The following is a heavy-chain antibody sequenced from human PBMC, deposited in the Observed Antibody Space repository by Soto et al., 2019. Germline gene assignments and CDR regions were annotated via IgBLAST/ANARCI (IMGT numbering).Heavy chain of an antibody. Sequence: GGSLRLSCAASGFTFSSYSMNWVRQAPGKGLEWVSSISSSSSYIYYADSVKGRFTISRDNAKNSLYLQMNSLRAEDTAVYYCAREPITMVRDPHFDYWGQGTLVTVSS. CDR3: AREPITMVRDPHFDY. V-gene: IGHV3-21*01. J-gene: IGHJ4*02. CDR1: GFTFSSYS. CDR2: ISSSSSYI. D-gene: IGHD3-10*01.